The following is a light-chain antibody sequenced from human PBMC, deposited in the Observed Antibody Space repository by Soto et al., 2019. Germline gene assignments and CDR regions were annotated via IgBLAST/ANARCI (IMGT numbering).Light chain of an antibody. Sequence: QSALTQPASVSGSPGQSITISCTGTSSDDGSYNLVPWYQQYPGKAPKLMIYEDDERPSGVSNRFSGSKSGNTASLTISGLQAEDEADYYWYSYAGRSTSVFGGGTKRTVL. J-gene: IGLJ2*01. CDR3: YSYAGRSTSV. CDR1: SSDDGSYNL. CDR2: EDD. V-gene: IGLV2-23*01.